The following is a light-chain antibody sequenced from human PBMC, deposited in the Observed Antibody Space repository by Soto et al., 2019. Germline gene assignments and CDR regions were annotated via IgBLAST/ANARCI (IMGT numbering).Light chain of an antibody. Sequence: QSALTQPASVSASPGQSITISCTGTSSDVGFYNYVSWYQQHPGKAPKLMIYEGSKRPSGVSNRFSGSKSGNTASLTISGLQAEDEADYYCCSFAGSSTVVFGGGTKLTVL. V-gene: IGLV2-23*01. J-gene: IGLJ2*01. CDR1: SSDVGFYNY. CDR2: EGS. CDR3: CSFAGSSTVV.